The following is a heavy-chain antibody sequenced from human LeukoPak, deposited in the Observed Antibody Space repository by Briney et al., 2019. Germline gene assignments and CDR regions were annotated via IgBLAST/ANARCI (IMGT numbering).Heavy chain of an antibody. J-gene: IGHJ4*02. D-gene: IGHD2-2*01. CDR2: ISGDGGST. CDR1: GFTFDDYA. CDR3: AKDSCSSTSCYVEY. V-gene: IGHV3-43*02. Sequence: GGSLRLSCAASGFTFDDYAMHWVRQAPGKGLEWVSLISGDGGSTYYADSVKGRFTVSRDNSKNSLYVHMNSLRTEDTALYYCAKDSCSSTSCYVEYWGQGTLVTVSS.